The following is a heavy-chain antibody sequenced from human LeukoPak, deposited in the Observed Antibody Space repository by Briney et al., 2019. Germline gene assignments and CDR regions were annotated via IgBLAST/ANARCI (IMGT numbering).Heavy chain of an antibody. J-gene: IGHJ4*02. Sequence: SVKVSCKASGYTFTSYGISRVRQAPGQGLEWMGRIIPILGIANYAQKFQGRVTITADKSTSTAYMELSSLRSEDTAVYYCARDPVWGAAAGTGQDYWGQGTLVTVSS. CDR1: GYTFTSYG. V-gene: IGHV1-69*04. D-gene: IGHD6-13*01. CDR3: ARDPVWGAAAGTGQDY. CDR2: IIPILGIA.